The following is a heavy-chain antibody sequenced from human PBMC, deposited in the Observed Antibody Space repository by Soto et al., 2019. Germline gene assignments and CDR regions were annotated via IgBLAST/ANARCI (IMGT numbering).Heavy chain of an antibody. D-gene: IGHD2-15*01. CDR2: IFSNDEK. J-gene: IGHJ6*02. Sequence: QVTLKESGPVLVKPTETLTLTCTVSGFSLSNARMGVSWIRQPPGKALEWLAHIFSNDEKSYSTSLKSRLTISKDTSKSQVVLTMTNMDPVDTATYYCAHVLVVVANYGMDVWGQGTTVTVSS. CDR1: GFSLSNARMG. V-gene: IGHV2-26*01. CDR3: AHVLVVVANYGMDV.